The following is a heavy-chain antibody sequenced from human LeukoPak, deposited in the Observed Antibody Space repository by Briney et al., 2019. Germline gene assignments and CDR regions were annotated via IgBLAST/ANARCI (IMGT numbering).Heavy chain of an antibody. V-gene: IGHV3-20*04. CDR2: INWDATST. J-gene: IGHJ4*02. Sequence: GGSLRLSCAASGLTVDGYGMTWVRQVPGQGLEWVSGINWDATSTTYADSVKGRFTISRDNAKSSLYPQMNSLRAEDTALYYCARGYYTFDFWGQGTLVTVSS. CDR1: GLTVDGYG. CDR3: ARGYYTFDF. D-gene: IGHD3-3*01.